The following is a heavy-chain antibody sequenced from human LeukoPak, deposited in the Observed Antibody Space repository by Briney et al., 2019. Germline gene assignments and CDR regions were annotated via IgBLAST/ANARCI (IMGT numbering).Heavy chain of an antibody. J-gene: IGHJ4*02. D-gene: IGHD3-3*01. CDR1: GGTFSSYA. CDR2: IIPIFGTA. V-gene: IGHV1-69*13. CDR3: ARDRRFLEWLPIDY. Sequence: GATVKVSCKASGGTFSSYAISWVRQAPGQGLEWMGGIIPIFGTANYAQKFQGRVTITADESTSTAYMELRSLRSDDTAVYYCARDRRFLEWLPIDYWGQGTLVTVSS.